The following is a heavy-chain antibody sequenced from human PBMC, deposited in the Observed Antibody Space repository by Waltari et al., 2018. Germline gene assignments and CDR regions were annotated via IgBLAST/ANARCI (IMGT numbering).Heavy chain of an antibody. CDR2: IKSKTDGGTT. V-gene: IGHV3-15*01. D-gene: IGHD5-12*01. J-gene: IGHJ4*02. CDR1: GFTFSNAW. Sequence: EVQLVESGGGLVKPGGSLRLSCAASGFTFSNAWMSWVRQAPGKGLEWVGRIKSKTDGGTTDYAAPVKGRFTISRDDSKNTLYLQMNSLKTEDTAVYYCTTDAGYSGYDWVGYWGQGTLVTVSS. CDR3: TTDAGYSGYDWVGY.